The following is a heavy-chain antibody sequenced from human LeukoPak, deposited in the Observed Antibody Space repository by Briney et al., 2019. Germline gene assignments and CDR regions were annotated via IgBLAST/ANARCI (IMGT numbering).Heavy chain of an antibody. D-gene: IGHD2-15*01. J-gene: IGHJ4*02. CDR2: IWYDGSNK. V-gene: IGHV3-33*01. CDR1: GFTFSSYG. CDR3: ARDTLPRYCSGGSCPLGY. Sequence: GGSLRLSCAASGFTFSSYGMHWVRQAPGKGLEWVAVIWYDGSNKYYADSVKGRFTISRGNSKNTLYLQMNSLRAEDTAVYYCARDTLPRYCSGGSCPLGYWGQGTLVTVSS.